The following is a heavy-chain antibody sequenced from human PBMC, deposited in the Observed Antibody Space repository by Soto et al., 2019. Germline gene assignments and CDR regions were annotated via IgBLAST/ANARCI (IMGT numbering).Heavy chain of an antibody. CDR3: ARGGLMYSSGWDYYFDY. V-gene: IGHV4-61*01. CDR2: IYYSGST. D-gene: IGHD6-19*01. CDR1: GGSVSSGSYY. J-gene: IGHJ4*02. Sequence: SETLSLTCTVSGGSVSSGSYYWSWIRQPPGKGLEWIGYIYYSGSTNYNPSLKSRVTISVDTSKNQFSLKLSSVTAADTAVYYCARGGLMYSSGWDYYFDYWGQGTLVPVSS.